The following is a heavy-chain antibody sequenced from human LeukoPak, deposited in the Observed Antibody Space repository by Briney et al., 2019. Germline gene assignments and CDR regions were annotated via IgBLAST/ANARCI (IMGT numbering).Heavy chain of an antibody. CDR2: IYHSGST. CDR1: GGSISSGGYY. V-gene: IGHV4-30-2*01. D-gene: IGHD1-26*01. Sequence: SETLSLTCTVSGGSISSGGYYWSWIRQPPGKGLEWTGYIYHSGSTYYNPSLKSRVTISVDRSKNQFSLKLSSVTAADTAVYYCARDPVGATSAFDIWGQGTMVTVSS. J-gene: IGHJ3*02. CDR3: ARDPVGATSAFDI.